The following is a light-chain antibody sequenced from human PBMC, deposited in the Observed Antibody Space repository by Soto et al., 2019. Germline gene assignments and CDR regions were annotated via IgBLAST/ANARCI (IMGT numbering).Light chain of an antibody. CDR2: DAS. CDR3: QQRINWPLT. CDR1: QSVSSY. V-gene: IGKV3-11*01. Sequence: EIVLTQSPATLSLSAGGRATLSCRASQSVSSYLAWYQQKPGQAPRLLIYDASNRATGIPARFSGSGSGTDFTLTISSLEPEDFAVYFCQQRINWPLTFGGGTKVEIK. J-gene: IGKJ4*01.